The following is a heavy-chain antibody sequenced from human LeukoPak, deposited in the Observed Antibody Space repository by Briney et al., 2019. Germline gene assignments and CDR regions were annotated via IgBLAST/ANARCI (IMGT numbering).Heavy chain of an antibody. D-gene: IGHD3-22*01. J-gene: IGHJ4*02. Sequence: ASVKVSCKASGYTFTSYGISWVRQAPGQGLEWMGWISAYNGNTNYAQKLQGRVTMTTDTSTSTAYMELRSLRSDDTAVYYCARDPGCYDSSGSPSYYFDYWGQGTLVTVSS. V-gene: IGHV1-18*01. CDR2: ISAYNGNT. CDR1: GYTFTSYG. CDR3: ARDPGCYDSSGSPSYYFDY.